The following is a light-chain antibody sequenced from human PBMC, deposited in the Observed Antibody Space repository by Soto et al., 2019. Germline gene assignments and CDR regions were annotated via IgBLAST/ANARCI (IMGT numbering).Light chain of an antibody. CDR2: KAS. CDR3: QQYNSYST. J-gene: IGKJ1*01. Sequence: DLQMTQSPSTLSASVGDRVTITCRASQSISNWLAWYQQKPGKAPKVLIYKASTLESGVPPRFSGSGFGTEFTLTISSLQPDDFATYYCQQYNSYSTFGQGTKVENK. CDR1: QSISNW. V-gene: IGKV1-5*03.